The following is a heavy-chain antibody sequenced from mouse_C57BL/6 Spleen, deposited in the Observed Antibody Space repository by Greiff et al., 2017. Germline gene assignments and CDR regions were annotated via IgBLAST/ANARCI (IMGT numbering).Heavy chain of an antibody. CDR3: ARLLGD. Sequence: QVQLQQPGAELLQPGASVKLSCKASGYTFPSYWMQWVKQRPGQGLEWIGEIDPSDSYTNYNQKFKGKATLTVDTSSSTAYMQLISLTSEDSAVYYGARLLGDWGQGTTLTVSS. D-gene: IGHD2-1*01. V-gene: IGHV1-50*01. J-gene: IGHJ2*01. CDR1: GYTFPSYW. CDR2: IDPSDSYT.